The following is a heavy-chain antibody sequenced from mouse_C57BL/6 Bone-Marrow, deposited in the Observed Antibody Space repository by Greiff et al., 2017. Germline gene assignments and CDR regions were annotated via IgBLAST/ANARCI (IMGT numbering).Heavy chain of an antibody. J-gene: IGHJ4*01. CDR3: ARGDYDAMDY. Sequence: VQRVESGAELVRPGTSVKVSCKASGYAFTNYLIEWVKQRPGQGLEWIGVINPGSGGTNYNEKFKGKATLTADKSSSTAYMQLSSLTSEDSAVYFCARGDYDAMDYWGQGTSVTVSS. CDR2: INPGSGGT. D-gene: IGHD1-1*02. V-gene: IGHV1-54*01. CDR1: GYAFTNYL.